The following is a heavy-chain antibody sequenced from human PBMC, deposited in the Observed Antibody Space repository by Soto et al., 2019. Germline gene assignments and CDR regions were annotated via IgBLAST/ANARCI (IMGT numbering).Heavy chain of an antibody. CDR1: GFTFSNTR. J-gene: IGHJ4*02. D-gene: IGHD5-18*01. CDR2: INNEERTT. V-gene: IGHV3-74*01. CDR3: TRVPGYDGHHCIFDF. Sequence: GGYLRLSCAASGFTFSNTRIHWVRQAPGKGLVWVSRINNEERTTGYADSVKGRFTISRDDARNTVYLQMNRLRVEDTAVYYCTRVPGYDGHHCIFDFPSQGT.